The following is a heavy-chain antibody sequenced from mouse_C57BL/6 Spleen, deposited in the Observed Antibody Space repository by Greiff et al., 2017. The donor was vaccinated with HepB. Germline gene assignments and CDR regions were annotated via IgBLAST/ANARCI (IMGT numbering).Heavy chain of an antibody. J-gene: IGHJ4*01. V-gene: IGHV1-54*01. D-gene: IGHD2-3*01. CDR3: AREGDGYYGAMDY. Sequence: QVQLQQSGAELVRPGTSVKVSCKASGYAFTNYLIEWVKQRPGQGLEWIGVINPGSGGTNDNEKFKGKATLTADKSSSTAYMQLSSLTSEDSAVYVCAREGDGYYGAMDYWGQGTSVTVSS. CDR1: GYAFTNYL. CDR2: INPGSGGT.